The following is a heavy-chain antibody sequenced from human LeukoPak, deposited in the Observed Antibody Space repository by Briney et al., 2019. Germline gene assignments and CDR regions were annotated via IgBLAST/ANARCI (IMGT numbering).Heavy chain of an antibody. J-gene: IGHJ5*02. Sequence: SETLSLTCTVSGGSISSSSYYWGWIRQPPGKGLEWIGSIYYSGSTYYNPSLKSRVTISVDTSKNQFSLKLSSVTAADTAVYYCARGTKYQLLSGFDPWGQGILVTVSS. CDR1: GGSISSSSYY. CDR2: IYYSGST. CDR3: ARGTKYQLLSGFDP. V-gene: IGHV4-39*01. D-gene: IGHD2-2*01.